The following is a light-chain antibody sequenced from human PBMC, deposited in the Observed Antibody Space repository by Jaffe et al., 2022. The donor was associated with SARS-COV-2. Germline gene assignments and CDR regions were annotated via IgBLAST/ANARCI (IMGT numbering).Light chain of an antibody. CDR3: QQTYSTPHFT. Sequence: DIQMTQSPSSLSASVGDRITITCRASQSISSYLNWYQQKPGKAPKLLIYAASSLQSGVPSRFSGSGSGTDFTLTITSLQREDFAAYYCQQTYSTPHFTFGPGTKVDIK. J-gene: IGKJ3*01. V-gene: IGKV1-39*01. CDR1: QSISSY. CDR2: AAS.